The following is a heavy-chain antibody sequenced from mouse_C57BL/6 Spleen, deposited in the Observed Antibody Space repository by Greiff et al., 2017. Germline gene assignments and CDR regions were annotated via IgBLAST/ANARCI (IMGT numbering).Heavy chain of an antibody. CDR1: GYSFTSYY. J-gene: IGHJ4*01. Sequence: VQLQESGPELVKPGASVKISCKASGYSFTSYYIHWVKQRPGQGLEWIGWISPGSGNTKYNEKFKGKATLTADTSSSTAYMQLSSLTSEDSAVYYCARASTVVATDYAMDYWGQGTSVTVSS. CDR3: ARASTVVATDYAMDY. CDR2: ISPGSGNT. D-gene: IGHD1-1*01. V-gene: IGHV1-66*01.